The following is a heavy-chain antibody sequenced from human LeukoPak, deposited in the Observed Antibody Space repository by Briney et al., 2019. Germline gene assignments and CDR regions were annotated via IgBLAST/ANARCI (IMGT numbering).Heavy chain of an antibody. CDR1: GGSISSYY. Sequence: SETLSLTCTVSGGSISSYYWSWIRQPPGKGLEWIGYIYYSGSTNHNPSLKSRVTISVDTSKNQFSLKLSSVTAADTAVYYCARDKRDYDYVWGSYRHDAFDIWGQGTMVTVSS. V-gene: IGHV4-59*01. D-gene: IGHD3-16*02. CDR3: ARDKRDYDYVWGSYRHDAFDI. J-gene: IGHJ3*02. CDR2: IYYSGST.